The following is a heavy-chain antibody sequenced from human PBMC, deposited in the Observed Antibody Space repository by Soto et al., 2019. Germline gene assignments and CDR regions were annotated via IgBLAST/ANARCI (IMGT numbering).Heavy chain of an antibody. CDR2: IYYSGTA. Sequence: SETLSLTCTVSGGSISGYYWSWIRQSPGKGLECIGYIYYSGTARYNPSFKSRVTISVDTAKNKFSLKLTSVTAADTAVYYCARHVNNGSATYYGDSWGQGTLVPVSS. CDR3: ARHVNNGSATYYGDS. CDR1: GGSISGYY. D-gene: IGHD3-10*01. J-gene: IGHJ1*01. V-gene: IGHV4-59*08.